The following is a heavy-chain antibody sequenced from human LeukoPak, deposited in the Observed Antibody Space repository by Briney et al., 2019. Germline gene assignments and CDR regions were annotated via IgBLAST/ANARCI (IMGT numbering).Heavy chain of an antibody. J-gene: IGHJ4*02. D-gene: IGHD3-22*01. CDR2: ISGSGGST. V-gene: IGHV3-23*01. CDR3: AKRYYYDSSGYYYEAQYYFDY. Sequence: PGGSLRLSCVASGFTFSSYAMSWVRQAPGKGLEWVSAISGSGGSTYYADSVKGRFTISRDNSKNTLYLQMNSLRAEDTAVYYCAKRYYYDSSGYYYEAQYYFDYWGQGTLVTVSS. CDR1: GFTFSSYA.